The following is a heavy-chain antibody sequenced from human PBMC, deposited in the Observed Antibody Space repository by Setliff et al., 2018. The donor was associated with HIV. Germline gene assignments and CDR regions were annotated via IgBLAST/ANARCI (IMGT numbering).Heavy chain of an antibody. J-gene: IGHJ4*02. CDR3: ARSSRVNCGGDCYLFDC. CDR1: GGSISNYY. Sequence: PSETLSLTCTVSGGSISNYYWSWIRQPAGKGLEWIGRIQTSGRTNNNPSLKSRVTMSVDTSKDQFSLILTSVTAADTAVYYCARSSRVNCGGDCYLFDCWGQGTPVTVSS. CDR2: IQTSGRT. D-gene: IGHD2-21*02. V-gene: IGHV4-4*07.